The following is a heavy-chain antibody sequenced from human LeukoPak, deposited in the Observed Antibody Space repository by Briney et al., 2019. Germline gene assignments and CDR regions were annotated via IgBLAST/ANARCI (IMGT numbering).Heavy chain of an antibody. CDR3: AKDIDPYYYYMDV. CDR2: ISGDGGST. V-gene: IGHV3-43*02. Sequence: PGGSLRPSCAASGFTFDDYAMHWVRQAPGKGLEWVSLISGDGGSTYSADSVKGRFTISRDNSKNSLYLQMNSLRTEDTALYYCAKDIDPYYYYMDVWGKGTTVTVSS. J-gene: IGHJ6*03. CDR1: GFTFDDYA.